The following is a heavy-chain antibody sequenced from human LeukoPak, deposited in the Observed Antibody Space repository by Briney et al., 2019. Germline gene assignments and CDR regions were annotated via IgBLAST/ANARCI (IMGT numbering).Heavy chain of an antibody. Sequence: SETLSLTCTVSGGSISSYYWSWIRQPAGKGLEWIGRVYISGSTNYNPSLKSRVTMSIDTSKNQFSLKLSSVAAADTAVYYCARLQGDYSFDYWGQGTLVTVSS. CDR2: VYISGST. V-gene: IGHV4-4*07. J-gene: IGHJ4*02. CDR3: ARLQGDYSFDY. CDR1: GGSISSYY. D-gene: IGHD4-11*01.